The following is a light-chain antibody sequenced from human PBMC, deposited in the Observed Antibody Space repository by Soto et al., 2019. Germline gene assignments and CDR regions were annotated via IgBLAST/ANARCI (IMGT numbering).Light chain of an antibody. Sequence: EIVMTQSPATLSVSPGERATLSCRASQSVSSNLAWYQQKPGQAPRLLIYGASTRATGIPARFSGSGSGKEFTLTISSLQSEDFAVYYCQQYNNWTTFGGGTKVEIK. V-gene: IGKV3-15*01. J-gene: IGKJ4*01. CDR1: QSVSSN. CDR3: QQYNNWTT. CDR2: GAS.